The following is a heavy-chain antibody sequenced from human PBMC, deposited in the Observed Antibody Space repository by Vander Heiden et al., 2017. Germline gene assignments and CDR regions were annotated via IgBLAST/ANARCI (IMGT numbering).Heavy chain of an antibody. Sequence: EVQLVESGGGLVQPGRSLRLSCAASGFTFDAYAMHWVRQAPGKGLEWVSGISWNSGSIGYADSVKGRFTISRDNAKNSLYLQMNSLRAEDTALYYCAKDGALSWGQGTLVTVSS. CDR1: GFTFDAYA. D-gene: IGHD1-26*01. J-gene: IGHJ4*02. V-gene: IGHV3-9*01. CDR2: ISWNSGSI. CDR3: AKDGALS.